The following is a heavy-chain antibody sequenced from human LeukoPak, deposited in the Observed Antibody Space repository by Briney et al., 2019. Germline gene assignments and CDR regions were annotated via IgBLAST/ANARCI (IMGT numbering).Heavy chain of an antibody. CDR2: IYSGGST. J-gene: IGHJ4*02. Sequence: GGSLRLSCAASGFTVSSNYMSWVRQAPGKWLEWVSVIYSGGSTYYADSVKGRFTISRDNSKNALYLQMNSLRAEDTAVYYCARAYSSGWYYFDYWGQGTLVTVSS. V-gene: IGHV3-66*01. CDR1: GFTVSSNY. D-gene: IGHD6-19*01. CDR3: ARAYSSGWYYFDY.